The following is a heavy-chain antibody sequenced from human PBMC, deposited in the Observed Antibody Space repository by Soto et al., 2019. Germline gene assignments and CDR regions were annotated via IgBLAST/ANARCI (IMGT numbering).Heavy chain of an antibody. Sequence: ASVKVSCKASGYTFTSYYMHWVRQAPGQGLEWMGIINPNGGSTSYAQKFQGRVTMTRDTSTSTAYMELRSLRSDDTAVYYCAREADDFWSQWYFDYWGQGTLVTVSS. V-gene: IGHV1-46*01. CDR1: GYTFTSYY. J-gene: IGHJ4*02. CDR2: INPNGGST. CDR3: AREADDFWSQWYFDY. D-gene: IGHD3-3*01.